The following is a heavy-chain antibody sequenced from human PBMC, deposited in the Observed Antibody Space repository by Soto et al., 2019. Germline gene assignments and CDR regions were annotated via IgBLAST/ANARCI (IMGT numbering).Heavy chain of an antibody. Sequence: PGGSLRLSCAASGFTFSSSAMSWVRQAPGKGLEWVSTITTGGDRTDYADSAKGRFTISIDNSKNTLYLQMNSLRVEDTAVYYCAKLTAXWGQGTMVTVSX. CDR3: AKLTAX. CDR1: GFTFSSSA. V-gene: IGHV3-23*01. J-gene: IGHJ4*02. CDR2: ITTGGDRT.